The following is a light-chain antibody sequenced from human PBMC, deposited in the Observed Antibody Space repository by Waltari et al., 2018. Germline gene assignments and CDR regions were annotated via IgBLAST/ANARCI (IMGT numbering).Light chain of an antibody. CDR2: EGN. Sequence: QSALTQPASVSGSPGQSITISCSGSSSDVGRYKFVSWYHQHPGKVPKLMIYEGNKRPSGVSNRFSGSKSGNTASLTISGLQAEDEADYYCCSYAGSSTPRHVIFGGGTKLTVL. CDR1: SSDVGRYKF. V-gene: IGLV2-23*01. J-gene: IGLJ2*01. CDR3: CSYAGSSTPRHVI.